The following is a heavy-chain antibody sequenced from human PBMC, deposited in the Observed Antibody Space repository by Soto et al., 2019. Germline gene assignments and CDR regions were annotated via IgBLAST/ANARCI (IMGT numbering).Heavy chain of an antibody. D-gene: IGHD3-22*01. CDR1: GXTFTSYG. V-gene: IGHV1-69*13. CDR3: ARDTYYDSSGYYSDPFDI. Sequence: GASVKVSCKASGXTFTSYGISWVRQAPGQGLEWMGGIIPIFGTANYAQKFQGRVTITADESTSTAYMELSSLRSEDTAVYYCARDTYYDSSGYYSDPFDIWGQGTMVTVSS. CDR2: IIPIFGTA. J-gene: IGHJ3*02.